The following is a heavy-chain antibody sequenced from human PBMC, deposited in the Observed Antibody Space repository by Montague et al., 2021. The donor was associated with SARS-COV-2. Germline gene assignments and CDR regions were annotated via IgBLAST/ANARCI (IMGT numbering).Heavy chain of an antibody. CDR3: ARGTGPRSITLFGVIISGHVFDI. Sequence: SETLSLTCAVYGGSFSGYYWSWIRQPPGKGLEWIGEINHRGSTNSNPSLKSRVIISVDTSKNQFSLKLSFVTAADTDVYYCARGTGPRSITLFGVIISGHVFDIWGQGTMVTVSS. J-gene: IGHJ3*02. V-gene: IGHV4-34*01. D-gene: IGHD3-3*01. CDR2: INHRGST. CDR1: GGSFSGYY.